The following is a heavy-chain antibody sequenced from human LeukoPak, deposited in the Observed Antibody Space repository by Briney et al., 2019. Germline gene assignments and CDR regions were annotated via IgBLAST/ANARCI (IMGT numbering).Heavy chain of an antibody. Sequence: SETLSLTCSVFGGSISSTTYYWVWIRQPPGKGLECIASIHYTGLAYYNPSLKSRITISADTSKNHFSLKLSSVTAANTAVYYCARHFDNGDYKKTFDIWGQGTMVTVSS. CDR2: IHYTGLA. J-gene: IGHJ3*02. CDR1: GGSISSTTYY. CDR3: ARHFDNGDYKKTFDI. D-gene: IGHD4-17*01. V-gene: IGHV4-39*01.